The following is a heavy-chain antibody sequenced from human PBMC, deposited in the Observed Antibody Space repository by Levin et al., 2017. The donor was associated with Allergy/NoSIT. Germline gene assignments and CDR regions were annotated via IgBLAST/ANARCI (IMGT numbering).Heavy chain of an antibody. Sequence: GESLKISCAASEFTFSSYSMNWVRQAPGKGLEWVSYISSHSRTIYYADSVKDRFTISRDNAKNSLYLQMNSLRAEDTAIYYCARGIYCGGECFSTYYSDHRGQGTLVTVSS. J-gene: IGHJ4*02. V-gene: IGHV3-48*01. CDR2: ISSHSRTI. CDR3: ARGIYCGGECFSTYYSDH. D-gene: IGHD2-21*01. CDR1: EFTFSSYS.